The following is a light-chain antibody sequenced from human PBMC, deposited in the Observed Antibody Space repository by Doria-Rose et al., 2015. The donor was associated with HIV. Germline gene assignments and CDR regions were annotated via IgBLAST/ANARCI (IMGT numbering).Light chain of an antibody. CDR2: QDA. J-gene: IGLJ2*01. CDR1: KLGDKY. CDR3: QAWDVSTIV. Sequence: LTQPPSVPVSPGQTASITCSGNKLGDKYTYWYQQKSGQSPVLVIYQDAKRPPGIPDRFSGSNSGSTATLTITGTQGIDEADYYCQAWDVSTIVFGGGTKLTVL. V-gene: IGLV3-1*01.